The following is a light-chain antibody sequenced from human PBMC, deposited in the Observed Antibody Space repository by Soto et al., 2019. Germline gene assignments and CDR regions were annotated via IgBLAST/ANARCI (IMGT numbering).Light chain of an antibody. J-gene: IGLJ1*01. Sequence: QSVLTQPPSASGTPGQRVTISCSGSSSNIGSNYVYWYQQLPGTAPKLLIYSNNQRPSGVPDRFSGSKSGNTASLTISGIQAEDEGDYYCGSITRSSTSVFGTGTKLTVL. CDR1: SSNIGSNY. CDR3: GSITRSSTSV. CDR2: SNN. V-gene: IGLV1-47*02.